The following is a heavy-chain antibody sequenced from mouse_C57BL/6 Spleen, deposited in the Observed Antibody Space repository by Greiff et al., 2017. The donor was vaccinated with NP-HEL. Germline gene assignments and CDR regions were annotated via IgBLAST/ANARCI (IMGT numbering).Heavy chain of an antibody. CDR2: ISSGGSYT. CDR3: AREGIYYYGSSYEWFAY. D-gene: IGHD1-1*01. CDR1: GFTFSSYG. V-gene: IGHV5-6*01. Sequence: EVQLQESGGDLVKPGGSLKLSCAASGFTFSSYGMSWVRQTPDKRLEWVATISSGGSYTYYPDSVKGRFTISRDNAKNTLYLQMSSLKSEDTAMYYCAREGIYYYGSSYEWFAYWGQGTLVTVSA. J-gene: IGHJ3*01.